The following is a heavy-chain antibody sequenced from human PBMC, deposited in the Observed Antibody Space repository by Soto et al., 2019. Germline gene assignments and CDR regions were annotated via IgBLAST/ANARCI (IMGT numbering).Heavy chain of an antibody. Sequence: PSETLSLTCTVSGGSISSSSYYWGWIRQPPGKGLEWIGSIYYSGSTYYNPSLKSRVTISVDTSKNQFSLKLSSVTAADTAVYYCARLDDCSGGSCYYRLWDYCDGMAVWGQGTTVPVSS. CDR1: GGSISSSSYY. V-gene: IGHV4-39*01. J-gene: IGHJ6*02. CDR3: ARLDDCSGGSCYYRLWDYCDGMAV. CDR2: IYYSGST. D-gene: IGHD2-15*01.